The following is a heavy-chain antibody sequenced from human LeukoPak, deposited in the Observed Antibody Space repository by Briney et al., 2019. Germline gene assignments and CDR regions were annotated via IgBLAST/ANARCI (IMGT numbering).Heavy chain of an antibody. CDR3: ARFRGYSSGWYGAFDI. Sequence: SETLSLTCAVYGGSFSDYYWSWIWQPPGKGLEWIGYIYYSGSTNYNPSLKSRVTISVDTSKNQFSLKLSSVTAADTAVYYCARFRGYSSGWYGAFDIWGQGTMVTVSS. CDR1: GGSFSDYY. V-gene: IGHV4-59*01. CDR2: IYYSGST. D-gene: IGHD6-19*01. J-gene: IGHJ3*02.